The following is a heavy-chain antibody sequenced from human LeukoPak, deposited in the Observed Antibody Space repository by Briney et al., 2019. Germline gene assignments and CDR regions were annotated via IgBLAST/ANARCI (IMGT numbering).Heavy chain of an antibody. CDR1: GFTFSSYA. CDR3: AKGEHIVVATATFDY. D-gene: IGHD2-21*02. V-gene: IGHV3-23*01. J-gene: IGHJ4*02. CDR2: ISGSGGST. Sequence: PGASLRLSCAASGFTFSSYAMSWVRQAPGKGLEWVSAISGSGGSTYYADSVKGRFTISRDNSKNTLYLQMNSLRAEDTAVYYRAKGEHIVVATATFDYWGQGTLVTVSS.